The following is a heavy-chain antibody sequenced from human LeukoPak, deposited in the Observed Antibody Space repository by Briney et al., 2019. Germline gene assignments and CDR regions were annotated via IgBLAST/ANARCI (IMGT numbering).Heavy chain of an antibody. Sequence: SETLSLNCNVSGYSISSGYYWGWIRPPPGKGMQWIGSIYNTGSTYYNPSLKSRITISVDTSKNQFSLRVTSVTATDTAVYYCARVPPHYYGTGSPDWGQGTLVTVST. V-gene: IGHV4-38-2*02. CDR1: GYSISSGYY. J-gene: IGHJ4*02. CDR2: IYNTGST. D-gene: IGHD3-10*01. CDR3: ARVPPHYYGTGSPD.